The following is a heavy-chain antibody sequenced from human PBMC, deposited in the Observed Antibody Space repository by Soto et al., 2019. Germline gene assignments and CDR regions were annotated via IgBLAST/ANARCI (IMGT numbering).Heavy chain of an antibody. V-gene: IGHV4-59*01. Sequence: SETLSLTCTVSGGSISSYYCSWIRQPPGKGLEWIGYIYYRGSTNYNPSLKSRVTISVDTSKNQFSLKLSSVTAADTAVYYCARDWLVAIIGSDYYYYGMDVWGQGTTVTVSS. CDR2: IYYRGST. D-gene: IGHD3-10*01. J-gene: IGHJ6*02. CDR1: GGSISSYY. CDR3: ARDWLVAIIGSDYYYYGMDV.